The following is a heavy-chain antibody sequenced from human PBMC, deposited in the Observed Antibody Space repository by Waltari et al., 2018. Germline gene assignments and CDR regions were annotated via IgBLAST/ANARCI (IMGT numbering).Heavy chain of an antibody. CDR1: GLSVNNDFD. V-gene: IGHV4-38-2*02. D-gene: IGHD6-25*01. CDR3: AEEGNTTAGLFDS. CDR2: IYHTGSS. J-gene: IGHJ4*02. Sequence: VQLRESGPGLVGSSATLSPTCTAAGLSVNNDFDWAWIRQAPGGGLEWIASIYHTGSSHYNSSLKSRVSISTDMSTKQFFLTLTHLTAADTAVYYCAEEGNTTAGLFDSWGQGTLVTVSS.